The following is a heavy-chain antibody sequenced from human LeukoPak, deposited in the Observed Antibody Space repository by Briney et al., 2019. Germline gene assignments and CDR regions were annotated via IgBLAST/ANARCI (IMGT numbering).Heavy chain of an antibody. CDR2: INHSGST. V-gene: IGHV4-34*01. Sequence: PSETLSLTCAVYGGSFSGYYWSWIRQPPGKGLEWIGEINHSGSTNYNPSLKSRVTISVDTSKNQFSLKLSSVTAAATAVYYCARGIVVVVAATRWFDPWGQGTLVTVSS. J-gene: IGHJ5*02. CDR1: GGSFSGYY. CDR3: ARGIVVVVAATRWFDP. D-gene: IGHD2-15*01.